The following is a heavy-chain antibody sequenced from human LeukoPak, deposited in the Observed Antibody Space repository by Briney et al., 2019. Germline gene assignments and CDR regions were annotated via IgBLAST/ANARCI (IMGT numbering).Heavy chain of an antibody. CDR1: GYSFTSYY. CDR3: SRDRMARSGSYGGGWFDP. CDR2: INPSSGST. J-gene: IGHJ5*02. D-gene: IGHD1-26*01. V-gene: IGHV1-46*01. Sequence: ASAKVSCKASGYSFTSYYMHWVRQAAGQGLEWMGIINPSSGSTTYAQKFQGRVTTTRDMSTSTVYMERSSLRSAAPAVYYFSRDRMARSGSYGGGWFDPWGQGTLVSVSS.